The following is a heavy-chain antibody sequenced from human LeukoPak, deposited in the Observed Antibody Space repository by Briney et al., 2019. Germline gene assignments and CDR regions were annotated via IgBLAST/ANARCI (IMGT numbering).Heavy chain of an antibody. V-gene: IGHV3-48*02. J-gene: IGHJ4*02. CDR2: ISSSSSTI. Sequence: GGSLRLSCAASGIIFSSYSMNWVRQAPGKGLEWVSYISSSSSTIYYADSVKGRFTISRDNAKSSLYLQMNDLRDEDTAVYYCARDSSGWYYFDFWGQGTLVTVSS. CDR3: ARDSSGWYYFDF. CDR1: GIIFSSYS. D-gene: IGHD6-19*01.